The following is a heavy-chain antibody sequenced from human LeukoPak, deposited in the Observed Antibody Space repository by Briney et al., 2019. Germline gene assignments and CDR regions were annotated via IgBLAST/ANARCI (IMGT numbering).Heavy chain of an antibody. J-gene: IGHJ4*02. Sequence: TGGSLRLSCAASGFTFSSYSMNWVRQASGKGLEWVSSISSSSSYIYYADSVKGRFTISRDNAKNSLYLQMNSLRAEDTAVYYCARSPGEWEPMYYFDYWGQGTLVTVSS. CDR2: ISSSSSYI. CDR1: GFTFSSYS. V-gene: IGHV3-21*01. CDR3: ARSPGEWEPMYYFDY. D-gene: IGHD1-26*01.